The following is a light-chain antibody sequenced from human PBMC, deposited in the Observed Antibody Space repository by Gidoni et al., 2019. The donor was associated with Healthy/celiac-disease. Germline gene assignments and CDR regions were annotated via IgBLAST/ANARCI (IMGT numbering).Light chain of an antibody. CDR1: KLGDKY. CDR2: QDS. V-gene: IGLV3-1*01. CDR3: KAWESSTAGV. Sequence: SYELPQPPSVSVSPGQTASITCSGDKLGDKYACWYQQKPGQSPVLVIYQDSKRPSGIPERFSGSNSGNTATLTISGTQAMDEADYYCKAWESSTAGVFGGGTKLTVL. J-gene: IGLJ2*01.